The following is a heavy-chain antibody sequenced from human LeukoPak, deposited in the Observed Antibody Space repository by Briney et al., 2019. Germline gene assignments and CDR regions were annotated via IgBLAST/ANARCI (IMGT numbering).Heavy chain of an antibody. D-gene: IGHD2-8*01. J-gene: IGHJ6*02. CDR1: GGSLSNGSYY. V-gene: IGHV4-61*02. Sequence: SQTLSLTCTVSGGSLSNGSYYWSWIRQPAGKGLEWIGRIYTSGSTNYNPSLKSRVTISVDTSKNQFSLKLSSVTAAGTAVYYCARAGILMVYAAYYYYGMDVWGQGTTVTVSS. CDR2: IYTSGST. CDR3: ARAGILMVYAAYYYYGMDV.